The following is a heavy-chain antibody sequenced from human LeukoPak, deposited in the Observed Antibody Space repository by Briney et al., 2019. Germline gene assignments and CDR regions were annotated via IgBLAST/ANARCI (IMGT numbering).Heavy chain of an antibody. V-gene: IGHV1-8*01. CDR1: GYTFTSYD. D-gene: IGHD3-3*01. CDR2: MNPNSGNT. J-gene: IGHJ5*02. Sequence: ASVKVSCKASGYTFTSYDINWVRQATGQGLEWMGWMNPNSGNTGYAQKFQGRVTMTRNTSISTAYMELGSLRSEDTAVYYCARSDFWSGYFWFDPWGQGTLVTVSS. CDR3: ARSDFWSGYFWFDP.